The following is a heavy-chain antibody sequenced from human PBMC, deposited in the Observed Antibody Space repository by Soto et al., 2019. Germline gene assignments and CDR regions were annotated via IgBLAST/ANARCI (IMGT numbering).Heavy chain of an antibody. D-gene: IGHD3-22*01. CDR1: GGSFSGYY. V-gene: IGHV4-34*01. CDR3: AVDPVPYYYDSSGYVGY. J-gene: IGHJ4*02. Sequence: SSETLSLTCAVYGGSFSGYYRSWIRQPPGKGLEWIGEINHSRSTTYNPSLKSRVTISVDTSKNQISLKLSSVTAADTAVYYCAVDPVPYYYDSSGYVGYWGQGTLVTVSS. CDR2: INHSRST.